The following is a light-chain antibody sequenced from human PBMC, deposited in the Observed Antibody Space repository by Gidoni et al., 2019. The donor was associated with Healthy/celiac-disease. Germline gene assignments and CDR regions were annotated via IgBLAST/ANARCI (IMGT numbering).Light chain of an antibody. CDR2: WAS. CDR1: QSVLYSSNNKNY. V-gene: IGKV4-1*01. Sequence: DLVMTQSPDSRAVSLGERATINCKSSQSVLYSSNNKNYLAWYQQKPGQPPKLLIYWASTRESGVPDRFSGSGSGTDFTLTISSLQAEDVAVYYCQQYYSTPRTFGQXTKLEIK. CDR3: QQYYSTPRT. J-gene: IGKJ2*01.